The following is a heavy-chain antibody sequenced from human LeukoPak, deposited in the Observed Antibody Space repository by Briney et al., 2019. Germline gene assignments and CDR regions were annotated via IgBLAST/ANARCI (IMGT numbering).Heavy chain of an antibody. V-gene: IGHV4-31*03. Sequence: PSETLFLTCTVSGGSISSGGYYWSWIRQHPGKGLEWIGYIYYSGSTYYNPSLKSRVTISVDTSKNQFSLKLSSVTAADTAVYYCARGLGTYYYDSSGWYYFDYWGQGTLVTASS. CDR2: IYYSGST. CDR1: GGSISSGGYY. CDR3: ARGLGTYYYDSSGWYYFDY. J-gene: IGHJ4*02. D-gene: IGHD3-22*01.